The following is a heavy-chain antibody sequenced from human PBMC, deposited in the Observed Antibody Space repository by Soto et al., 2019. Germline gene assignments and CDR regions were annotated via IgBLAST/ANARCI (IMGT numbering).Heavy chain of an antibody. Sequence: QVHLVQSGAEMKKPGSSVRVSCTASGDTFRNYAISWVRQAPGQGLEWMGGIIPILGRADYAQKFQGRVTITADESTTTAYMELSSMTSEDTAVYYCARVRQYCNSTTCPNWFDPLGQGTLVTVSS. J-gene: IGHJ5*02. CDR2: IIPILGRA. CDR3: ARVRQYCNSTTCPNWFDP. V-gene: IGHV1-69*01. D-gene: IGHD2-2*01. CDR1: GDTFRNYA.